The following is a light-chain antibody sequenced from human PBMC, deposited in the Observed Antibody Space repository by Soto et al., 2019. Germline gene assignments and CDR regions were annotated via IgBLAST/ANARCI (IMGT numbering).Light chain of an antibody. J-gene: IGLJ1*01. CDR2: DVS. Sequence: QSVLTQPASVSGSPGQSIAISCTGTSSDVGTYDYVSWFRQHPGKAPELMIFDVSNRPSGVSDRFSGSKSGSTASLTISGLQAEDDAYYYCSSYTTSNTYVFGNGPKVTVL. V-gene: IGLV2-14*01. CDR1: SSDVGTYDY. CDR3: SSYTTSNTYV.